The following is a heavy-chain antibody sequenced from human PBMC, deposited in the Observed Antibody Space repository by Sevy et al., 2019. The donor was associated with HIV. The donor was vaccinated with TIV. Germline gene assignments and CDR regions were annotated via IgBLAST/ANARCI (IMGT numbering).Heavy chain of an antibody. D-gene: IGHD3-10*01. CDR3: AKYGRTAFRYYYYYYMYV. V-gene: IGHV3-23*01. J-gene: IGHJ6*03. Sequence: GGSLRLSCAASGFTFSSYAMSWVRQAPGKGLEWVSAISGSGGSTYYADSVKGRFTISRDNSKNTLYLQMNSLRAEDTVVYYCAKYGRTAFRYYYYYYMYVWGKGTTVTVSS. CDR2: ISGSGGST. CDR1: GFTFSSYA.